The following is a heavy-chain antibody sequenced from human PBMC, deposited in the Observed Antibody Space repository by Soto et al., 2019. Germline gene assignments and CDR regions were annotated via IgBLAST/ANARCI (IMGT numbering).Heavy chain of an antibody. V-gene: IGHV4-59*01. CDR3: AGLHPLYDLLTGLDY. CDR1: GGSISSYS. D-gene: IGHD3-9*01. J-gene: IGHJ4*02. CDR2: IYYSGST. Sequence: SETLSLTCTVSGGSISSYSWSWIRQPPGKGLEWIGYIYYSGSTNYNPSLKSRVTISVDTSKNQFSLKLSSVTAADTAVYYCAGLHPLYDLLTGLDYWGQGTLVTVSS.